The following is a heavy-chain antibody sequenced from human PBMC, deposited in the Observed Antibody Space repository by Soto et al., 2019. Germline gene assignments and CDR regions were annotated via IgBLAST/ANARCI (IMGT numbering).Heavy chain of an antibody. D-gene: IGHD3-16*01. CDR3: AKEARLMSVPKRFDY. V-gene: IGHV3-23*01. CDR1: GFTFSSYA. CDR2: ICGSGGST. J-gene: IGHJ4*02. Sequence: VGSLRLSCAASGFTFSSYAMSWVRQAPGKGLEWVSAICGSGGSTYYADSVKGRFTISRDNPKNTLYLQMNSLRAEDTAVYYCAKEARLMSVPKRFDYCGQRTLVTVSS.